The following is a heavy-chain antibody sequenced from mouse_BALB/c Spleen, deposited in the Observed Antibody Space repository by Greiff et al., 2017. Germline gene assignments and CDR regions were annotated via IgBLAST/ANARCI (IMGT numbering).Heavy chain of an antibody. Sequence: EVQVVESGGGLVQPGGSLKLSCAASGFTFSSYGMSWVRQTPDKRLELVATINSNGGSTYYPDSVKGRFTISRDNAKNTLYLQMSSLKSEDTAMYYCAREGGYWYFDVWGAGTTVTVSS. CDR2: INSNGGST. J-gene: IGHJ1*01. CDR1: GFTFSSYG. CDR3: AREGGYWYFDV. V-gene: IGHV5-6-3*01.